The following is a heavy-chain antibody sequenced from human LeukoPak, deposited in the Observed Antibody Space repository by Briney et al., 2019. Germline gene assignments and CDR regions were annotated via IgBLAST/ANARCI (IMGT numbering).Heavy chain of an antibody. CDR1: GNTFTSFH. CDR3: ARGYSSSFFDY. D-gene: IGHD6-13*01. Sequence: GASVKVSCKASGNTFTSFHIHWVRQAPGQGLEWMGIINPSGGSTSYAQKFQGRVTMTRDTSTSTVYMELSSLRSEDTAVYYCARGYSSSFFDYWGQGTLVTVSS. V-gene: IGHV1-46*01. CDR2: INPSGGST. J-gene: IGHJ4*02.